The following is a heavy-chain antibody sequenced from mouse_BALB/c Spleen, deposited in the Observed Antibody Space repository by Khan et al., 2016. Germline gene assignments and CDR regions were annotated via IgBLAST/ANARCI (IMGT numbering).Heavy chain of an antibody. V-gene: IGHV12-3*02. D-gene: IGHD1-1*01. CDR1: GFPITSGYY. J-gene: IGHJ1*01. Sequence: VQLQESGPGLVKPSQSLFLACSITGFPITSGYYWIWIRQSPGKHLEWMRYITHSGETFYNPSLQRHISMTIETSKNQFFLQFNYVTTEYTALYYCAGGSYCYLFFDDWGEGTTVTVSS. CDR3: AGGSYCYLFFDD. CDR2: ITHSGET.